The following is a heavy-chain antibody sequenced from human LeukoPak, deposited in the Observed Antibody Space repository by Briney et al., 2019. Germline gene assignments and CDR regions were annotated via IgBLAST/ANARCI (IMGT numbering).Heavy chain of an antibody. CDR2: IYSGGST. J-gene: IGHJ4*02. Sequence: PGGSLRLSCAASGFTVSSNYMSWVRQAPGKGLEWVSVIYSGGSTYYADSVKGRFTISRDNSKNTLYLQMNSLRAEDTAVYYCARERPAAAGFDYWGQGTLVTVSS. D-gene: IGHD6-13*01. V-gene: IGHV3-66*01. CDR1: GFTVSSNY. CDR3: ARERPAAAGFDY.